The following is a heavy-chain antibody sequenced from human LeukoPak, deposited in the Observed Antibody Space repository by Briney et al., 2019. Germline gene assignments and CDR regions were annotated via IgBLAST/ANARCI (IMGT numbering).Heavy chain of an antibody. CDR2: ISGSGGST. V-gene: IGHV3-23*01. J-gene: IGHJ3*02. D-gene: IGHD2-21*02. Sequence: GGSLRLSCAASGFTFSSYAMSWVRQAPGKGLEWVSAISGSGGSTYYADSVKGRFTVSRDNSKNTLYLQMNSLRAEDTAVYYCAKDPSDMGDGDAFDIWGQGTMVTVSS. CDR3: AKDPSDMGDGDAFDI. CDR1: GFTFSSYA.